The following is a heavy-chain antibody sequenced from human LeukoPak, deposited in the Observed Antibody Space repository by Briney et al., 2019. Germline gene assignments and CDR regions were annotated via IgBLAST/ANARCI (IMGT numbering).Heavy chain of an antibody. Sequence: GGSLRLSCAASGYTFRRNGMHWVRQAPGKGLEWVAVIWYDGSNKYYADSVKGRFTISRDNSKNTLYLQMNSLRAEDTAVYYCARGSSSHYYYMDVWGKGTTVTVSS. CDR3: ARGSSSHYYYMDV. CDR2: IWYDGSNK. J-gene: IGHJ6*03. V-gene: IGHV3-30*19. CDR1: GYTFRRNG. D-gene: IGHD6-6*01.